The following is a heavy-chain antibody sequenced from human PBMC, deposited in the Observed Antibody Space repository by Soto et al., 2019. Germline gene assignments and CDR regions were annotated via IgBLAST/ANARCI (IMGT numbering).Heavy chain of an antibody. CDR1: GFTFSSYA. V-gene: IGHV3-30-3*01. CDR2: MSDDGSNK. Sequence: GGSLRLSCAASGFTFSSYAMHWVRQAPGKGPEWVAVMSDDGSNKYYADSVKGRFTISRDNSRNTLFLRMNSLRVEDTAVYYCARDLASYGDYVGYFDYWGQGTLVTVSS. D-gene: IGHD4-17*01. CDR3: ARDLASYGDYVGYFDY. J-gene: IGHJ4*02.